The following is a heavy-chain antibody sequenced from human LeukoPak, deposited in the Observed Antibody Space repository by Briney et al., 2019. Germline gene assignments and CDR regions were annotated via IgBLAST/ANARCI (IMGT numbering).Heavy chain of an antibody. J-gene: IGHJ3*02. CDR3: AKDPGRRHYYYDSSGYYYVQNAFDI. CDR2: ISGSGGST. Sequence: GGSLRLSCAASGFTFSSYAMSWVRQAPGKGLEWVSAISGSGGSTYYADSVKGRFTISRDNSKNTLYLQMNSLRAEDTAVYYCAKDPGRRHYYYDSSGYYYVQNAFDIWGQGTMVTVSS. D-gene: IGHD3-22*01. CDR1: GFTFSSYA. V-gene: IGHV3-23*01.